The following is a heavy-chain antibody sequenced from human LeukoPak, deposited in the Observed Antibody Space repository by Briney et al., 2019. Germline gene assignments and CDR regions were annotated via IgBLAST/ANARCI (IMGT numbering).Heavy chain of an antibody. CDR1: GFTFSSYA. CDR2: ISSNGGST. D-gene: IGHD1-26*01. J-gene: IGHJ4*01. V-gene: IGHV3-64D*09. CDR3: VKGRVGATTDY. Sequence: GGSLRLSCSASGFTFSSYAMHWVRQAPGKGLEYVSAISSNGGSTYYADSVKGRFTISRDNSKNTLYLQMSSLRAEDTAVYYCVKGRVGATTDYWGHGTLVTVSS.